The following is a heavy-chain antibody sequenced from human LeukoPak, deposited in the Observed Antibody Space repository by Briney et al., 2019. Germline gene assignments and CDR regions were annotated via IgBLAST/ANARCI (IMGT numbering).Heavy chain of an antibody. J-gene: IGHJ4*02. V-gene: IGHV4-59*01. CDR2: IYYSGST. CDR1: GGSISSYY. D-gene: IGHD4-17*01. Sequence: SETLSLTCTVSGGSISSYYGSWIRQPPGKGLEWIGYIYYSGSTNYNPSLKSRVHISADTSSNQFSLKLSSVTAADTAVYYCARAGDYGDYVDYFDYWGQGTLVTVSS. CDR3: ARAGDYGDYVDYFDY.